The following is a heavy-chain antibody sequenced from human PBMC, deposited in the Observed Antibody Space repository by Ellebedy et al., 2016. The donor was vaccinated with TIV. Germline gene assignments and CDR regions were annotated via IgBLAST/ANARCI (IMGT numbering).Heavy chain of an antibody. V-gene: IGHV1-18*01. CDR3: ARGGYSYGFDAFDI. D-gene: IGHD5-18*01. J-gene: IGHJ3*02. Sequence: ASVKVSXXASGYTFTSYGISWVRQAPGQGLEWMGWISAYNGNTNYAQKLQGRVTMTTDTSTSTAYMELRSLRSDDTAVYYWARGGYSYGFDAFDIWGQGTMVTVSS. CDR1: GYTFTSYG. CDR2: ISAYNGNT.